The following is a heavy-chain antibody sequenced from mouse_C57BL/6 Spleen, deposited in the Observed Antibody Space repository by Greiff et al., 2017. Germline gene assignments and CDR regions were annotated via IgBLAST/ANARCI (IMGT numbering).Heavy chain of an antibody. CDR1: GYTFTDYY. V-gene: IGHV1-76*01. CDR2: IYPGSGNT. J-gene: IGHJ4*01. CDR3: ARGTTVVASDAMDY. Sequence: QVQLQQSGAELVRPGASVKLSCKASGYTFTDYYINWVQQRPGQGLEWIARIYPGSGNTYYNEKFKGKATLTAEKSSSTAYMQLSSLTSEDSAVYFCARGTTVVASDAMDYWGQGTSVTVSS. D-gene: IGHD1-1*01.